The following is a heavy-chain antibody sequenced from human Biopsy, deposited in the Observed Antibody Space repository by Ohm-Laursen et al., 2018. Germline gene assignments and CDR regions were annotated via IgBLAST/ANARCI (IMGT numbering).Heavy chain of an antibody. CDR3: ARPMSRVVAYGMDV. Sequence: SLRLSCAASGLTFSDFSMNWVRQAPGKGLEWVSAIGGSGGGTYYADSVKGRFTISRDDSKNTVYLQMNSLRVEDRAVYYCARPMSRVVAYGMDVWGQGTTVTVSS. V-gene: IGHV3-23*01. J-gene: IGHJ6*02. CDR1: GLTFSDFS. D-gene: IGHD2-15*01. CDR2: IGGSGGGT.